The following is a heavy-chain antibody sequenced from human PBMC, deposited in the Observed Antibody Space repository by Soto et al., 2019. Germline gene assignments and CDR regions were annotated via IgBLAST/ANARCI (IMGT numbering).Heavy chain of an antibody. CDR1: GGSVSSESYY. CDR3: ARERGDSHWIDP. J-gene: IGHJ5*02. Sequence: ASETLFLTCSVSGGSVSSESYYWSWIRQTPGKGLEWIGNVENSGSTKYNPSLKSRVTISVDTSKNQFSLKLSSVAGADTAVYYCARERGDSHWIDPWGQGTLVTVSS. CDR2: VENSGST. D-gene: IGHD2-21*01. V-gene: IGHV4-61*01.